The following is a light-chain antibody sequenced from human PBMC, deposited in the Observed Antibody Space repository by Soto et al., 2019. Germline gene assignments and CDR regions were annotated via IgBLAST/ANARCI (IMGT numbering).Light chain of an antibody. CDR1: QGIYNY. CDR2: SAS. CDR3: QQFNTYPRT. V-gene: IGKV1-9*01. J-gene: IGKJ1*01. Sequence: DIQLTQSPSVLSPSVGDGVTITCRASQGIYNYLAWYQQKPGKAPKLLIYSASTLQSGVPSRFSDSGSGTEFTLTISSLQPEDFATYYCQQFNTYPRTFGQGTKVDIK.